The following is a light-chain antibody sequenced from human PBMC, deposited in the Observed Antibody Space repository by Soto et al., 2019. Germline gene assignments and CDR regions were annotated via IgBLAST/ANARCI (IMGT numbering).Light chain of an antibody. V-gene: IGKV3-20*01. Sequence: ETVLTQSPGTLSVSPVERATLSCRASQSVGRDYLAWYQQKPGQDPRLLIHAASTMATGILDRFIGSVSGTDFTLTISRLEPEDSAFYYCQQYVSSPLTFGGGTKVETK. J-gene: IGKJ4*01. CDR2: AAS. CDR3: QQYVSSPLT. CDR1: QSVGRDY.